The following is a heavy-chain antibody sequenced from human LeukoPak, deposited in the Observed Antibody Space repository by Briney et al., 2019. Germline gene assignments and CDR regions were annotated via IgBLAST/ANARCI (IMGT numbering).Heavy chain of an antibody. J-gene: IGHJ4*02. CDR3: ARQRTSSYDDY. CDR2: IYPGDSDT. CDR1: GYSFTSYW. D-gene: IGHD1-14*01. Sequence: GQSLKISCTGSGYSFTSYWIGWVRQMPGKGLEWLGIIYPGDSDTRYSPSFQGQVTISADKSISTAYLQWSSLKASDTAMYYCARQRTSSYDDYWGQGTLVTVSS. V-gene: IGHV5-51*01.